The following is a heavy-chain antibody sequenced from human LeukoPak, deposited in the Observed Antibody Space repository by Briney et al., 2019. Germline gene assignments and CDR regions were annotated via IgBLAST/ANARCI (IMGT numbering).Heavy chain of an antibody. CDR2: IIPIFGTA. V-gene: IGHV1-69*06. CDR3: ASDYYYGSGSYLSYFDY. D-gene: IGHD3-10*01. CDR1: GGTFSSYA. Sequence: ASVKVSCTASGGTFSSYAISWVRQAPGQGLEWMGGIIPIFGTANYAQKFQGRVTITADKSTSTAYMELSSLRSEDTAVYYCASDYYYGSGSYLSYFDYWGQGTLVTVSS. J-gene: IGHJ4*02.